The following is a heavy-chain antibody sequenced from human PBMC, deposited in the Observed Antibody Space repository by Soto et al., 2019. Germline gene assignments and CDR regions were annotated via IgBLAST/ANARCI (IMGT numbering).Heavy chain of an antibody. CDR3: ARHSYGPMYNWFDP. CDR2: VFHSGST. J-gene: IGHJ5*02. Sequence: QLQLQESGPRLVKPSETLSLTCGVSGGSISSDNYYWGWIRQPPGKGLEWIGSVFHSGSTYYTPALRSRVTISVDTSKNQFSLTLNSGTAAATAVYYCARHSYGPMYNWFDPWGQGVLVTVSS. V-gene: IGHV4-39*01. CDR1: GGSISSDNYY. D-gene: IGHD3-16*01.